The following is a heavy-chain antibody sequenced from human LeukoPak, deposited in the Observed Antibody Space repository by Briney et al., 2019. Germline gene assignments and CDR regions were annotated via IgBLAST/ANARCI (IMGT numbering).Heavy chain of an antibody. CDR3: ARDILNSGYDLGYFDY. V-gene: IGHV3-21*01. CDR2: ISSTSSYI. CDR1: GFTFSIYS. Sequence: GGSLRLSCAASGFTFSIYSMNWVRQAPGVGLKWVSSISSTSSYIYYADSVKGRFTISRDNAKNSLYLQMNSLRAEDTAVYYCARDILNSGYDLGYFDYWGQGTLVTVSS. J-gene: IGHJ4*02. D-gene: IGHD5-12*01.